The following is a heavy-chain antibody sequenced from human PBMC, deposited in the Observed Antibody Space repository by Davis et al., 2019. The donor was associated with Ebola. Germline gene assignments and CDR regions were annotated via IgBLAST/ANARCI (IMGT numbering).Heavy chain of an antibody. J-gene: IGHJ6*02. D-gene: IGHD6-19*01. V-gene: IGHV3-48*01. CDR2: ITNGGSTN. CDR3: ARDAGIAVAGNLNMDV. Sequence: GESLKISCIASGFSFNSYTMNWVRQAPGKGLEWLSYITNGGSTNSYADSVKGRFTVSRDNSKNTLYLQMNSLRAEETAVYYCARDAGIAVAGNLNMDVWGQGTTVTVSS. CDR1: GFSFNSYT.